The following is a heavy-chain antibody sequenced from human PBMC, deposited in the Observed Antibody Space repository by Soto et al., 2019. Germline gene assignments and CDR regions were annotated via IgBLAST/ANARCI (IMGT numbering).Heavy chain of an antibody. V-gene: IGHV3-23*01. CDR1: GFTFSSYA. Sequence: GGSLRLSCAASGFTFSSYAMSWVRQAPGKGLEWVSAISGRGGSTYYADSVKGRFTISRDNSKNTLYLQRNSLRAGDTAGYYGAKEGYDDSSGHWDGMDGWGQGTT. CDR3: AKEGYDDSSGHWDGMDG. CDR2: ISGRGGST. J-gene: IGHJ6*02. D-gene: IGHD3-22*01.